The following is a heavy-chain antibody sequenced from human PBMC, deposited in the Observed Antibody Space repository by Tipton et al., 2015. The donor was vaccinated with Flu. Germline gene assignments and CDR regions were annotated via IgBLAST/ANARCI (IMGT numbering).Heavy chain of an antibody. J-gene: IGHJ6*02. CDR1: GYTFSNDW. CDR3: VRQYDLWTHDSDGVDV. V-gene: IGHV5-51*01. CDR2: IYPGDSDT. Sequence: QLVQSGAEVKKAGESLKISCKGSGYTFSNDWIGWVRQRPGKGLEWMGIIYPGDSDTRYSPSFQGQVIISVDKSISTAYLQWSSLRASDTAMYYCVRQYDLWTHDSDGVDVWGQGTTVTGSS. D-gene: IGHD3-3*01.